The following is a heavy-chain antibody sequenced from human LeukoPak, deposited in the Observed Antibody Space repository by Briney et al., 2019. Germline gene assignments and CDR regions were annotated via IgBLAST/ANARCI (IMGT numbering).Heavy chain of an antibody. D-gene: IGHD3-3*01. Sequence: PGGSLRLSCAASGFTGSSNYMSWVRQGPGKGLEWVSVIYSGGSTYYADSVKGRFTISRDNSKNTLYLQMNSLRAEDTAMYYCARLDFWSGYTFDYWGQGTLVTVSS. J-gene: IGHJ4*02. V-gene: IGHV3-66*02. CDR3: ARLDFWSGYTFDY. CDR2: IYSGGST. CDR1: GFTGSSNY.